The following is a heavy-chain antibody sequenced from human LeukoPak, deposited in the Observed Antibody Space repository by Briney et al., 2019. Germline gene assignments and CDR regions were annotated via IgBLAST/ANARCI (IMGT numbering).Heavy chain of an antibody. Sequence: SETLSLTCAVYVGSFSGYYWSWIRQPPGKGLEWIRSIYYSGSTYYNPSLKSRVTISVDTSKNQFSLKLSSVTAADTAVYYCARHTHYDSSGYYPHYYYMDVWGKGTTVTISS. D-gene: IGHD3-22*01. CDR3: ARHTHYDSSGYYPHYYYMDV. CDR1: VGSFSGYY. CDR2: IYYSGST. J-gene: IGHJ6*03. V-gene: IGHV4-34*01.